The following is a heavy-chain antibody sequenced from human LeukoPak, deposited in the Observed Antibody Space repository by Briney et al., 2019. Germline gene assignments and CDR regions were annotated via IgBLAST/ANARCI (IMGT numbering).Heavy chain of an antibody. J-gene: IGHJ4*02. D-gene: IGHD3-9*01. CDR3: ARGVPHSGILTGYYVLDY. CDR2: IYYSGST. Sequence: PSETLSLTCTVSGGSISSYYWSWIRQPPGKGLEWIGYIYYSGSTNYNPSLKSRVTISVDTSKNQFSLKLSSVTAADTAVYYCARGVPHSGILTGYYVLDYWGQGTLVTVSS. CDR1: GGSISSYY. V-gene: IGHV4-59*01.